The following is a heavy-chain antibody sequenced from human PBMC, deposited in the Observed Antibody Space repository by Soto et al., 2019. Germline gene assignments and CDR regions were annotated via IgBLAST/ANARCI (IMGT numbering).Heavy chain of an antibody. CDR2: IISRSSLI. CDR3: ARERGKYDSGWYIDR. D-gene: IGHD6-19*01. J-gene: IGHJ5*02. Sequence: GGSLRLSCAASGFSFSSHSFNWVRQAPGQGLEWVAYIISRSSLILYADSVRGRFVISSDNALNTLYLQMNSPRDEDTAMYYCARERGKYDSGWYIDRWGQGTPVTVSS. V-gene: IGHV3-21*06. CDR1: GFSFSSHS.